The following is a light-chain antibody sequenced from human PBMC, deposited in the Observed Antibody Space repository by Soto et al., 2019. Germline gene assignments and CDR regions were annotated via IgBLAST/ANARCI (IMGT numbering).Light chain of an antibody. CDR2: DVS. CDR3: SSYTSSSTSYV. V-gene: IGLV2-14*01. CDR1: SSDVGGYNY. J-gene: IGLJ1*01. Sequence: QSALTQPASVSGSPGQSITISCTGTSSDVGGYNYVSWYQQHPGKAPKLMIYDVSNRPSGVSNRFSGSKSGNTASLTISGXXXXXXXDYYCSSYTSSSTSYVFGTGTKLTVL.